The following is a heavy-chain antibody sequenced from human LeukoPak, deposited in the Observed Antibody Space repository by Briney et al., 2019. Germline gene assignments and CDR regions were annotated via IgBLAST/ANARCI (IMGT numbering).Heavy chain of an antibody. CDR3: ARDPSLWFGELLPYFDY. D-gene: IGHD3-10*01. CDR1: GFAFSSYA. Sequence: GGSLRLSCAASGFAFSSYAMHWVRQAPGKGLEWVAVISYDGSNKYYADSVKGRFTISRDNSKNTLYLQLNSLRAEDTAVYYCARDPSLWFGELLPYFDYWGQGTLVTVSS. J-gene: IGHJ4*02. V-gene: IGHV3-30-3*01. CDR2: ISYDGSNK.